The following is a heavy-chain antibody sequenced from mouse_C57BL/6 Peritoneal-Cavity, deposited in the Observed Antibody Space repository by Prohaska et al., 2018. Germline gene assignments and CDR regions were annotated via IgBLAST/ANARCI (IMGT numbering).Heavy chain of an antibody. V-gene: IGHV5-4*01. CDR1: GFTFSSYA. Sequence: EVQLVESGGGLVKPGGSLKLSCAASGFTFSSYAMSWVRQTPEKRLEWVATISDGCSYTYYPDNVKGRFTISRDNAKNNLYLQMSHLKSEDTAMYYCARETTVVAWYFDVWGTGTTVTVSS. J-gene: IGHJ1*03. D-gene: IGHD1-1*01. CDR3: ARETTVVAWYFDV. CDR2: ISDGCSYT.